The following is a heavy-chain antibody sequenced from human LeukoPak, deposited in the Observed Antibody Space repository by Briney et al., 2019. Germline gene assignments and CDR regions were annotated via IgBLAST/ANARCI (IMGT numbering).Heavy chain of an antibody. V-gene: IGHV3-30*18. CDR1: GFTFNQYG. CDR2: RSDDGSAQ. J-gene: IGHJ1*01. Sequence: PGGSLRLSCIASGFTFNQYGMHWVRQAPGKALEWVAVRSDDGSAQHYADSVRGRFTISRDNSKNTLSLQMNSLRPEDTAMYFCAKDRDPYSSGTWDSWGQGTLVIVSS. D-gene: IGHD3-22*01. CDR3: AKDRDPYSSGTWDS.